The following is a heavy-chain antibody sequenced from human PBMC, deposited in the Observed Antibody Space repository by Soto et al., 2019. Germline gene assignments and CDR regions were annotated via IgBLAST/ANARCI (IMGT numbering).Heavy chain of an antibody. CDR2: IIPIFGTA. D-gene: IGHD2-2*01. V-gene: IGHV1-69*13. J-gene: IGHJ6*02. CDR3: ARVTGSCSSTSCSYYYYYYGMDV. CDR1: GGTFSSYA. Sequence: SVKVSCKASGGTFSSYAISWVRQAPGQGLEWMGGIIPIFGTANYAQKFQGRVTITADESTSTAYMELRSLRSDDTAVYYCARVTGSCSSTSCSYYYYYYGMDVWGQGTTVTVSS.